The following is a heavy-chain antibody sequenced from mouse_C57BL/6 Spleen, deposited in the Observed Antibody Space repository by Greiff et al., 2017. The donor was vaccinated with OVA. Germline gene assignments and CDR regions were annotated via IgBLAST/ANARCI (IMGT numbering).Heavy chain of an antibody. CDR2: ISYDGSN. D-gene: IGHD4-1*01. J-gene: IGHJ3*01. CDR3: ARANWDGFAY. Sequence: ESGPGLVKPSQSLSLTCSVTGYSITSGYYWNWIRRFPGNKLEWMGYISYDGSNNYNPSLKNRISITRDTSKNQFFLKLNSVTTEDTATYYCARANWDGFAYWGQGTLVTVSA. V-gene: IGHV3-6*01. CDR1: GYSITSGYY.